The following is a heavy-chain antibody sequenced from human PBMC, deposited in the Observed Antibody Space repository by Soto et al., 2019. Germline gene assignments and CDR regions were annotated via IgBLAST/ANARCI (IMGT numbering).Heavy chain of an antibody. Sequence: GGSVRRTCVASGFPFISYAMSCVRRAPGKGLEWVSAISGSGGSTYYADSVEGRFTISRDNSKNTLYLQMNSLRAEDTAVYYCAKDRLSHNWNLDYWGQGTLVTVSS. J-gene: IGHJ4*02. D-gene: IGHD1-20*01. CDR2: ISGSGGST. V-gene: IGHV3-23*01. CDR3: AKDRLSHNWNLDY. CDR1: GFPFISYA.